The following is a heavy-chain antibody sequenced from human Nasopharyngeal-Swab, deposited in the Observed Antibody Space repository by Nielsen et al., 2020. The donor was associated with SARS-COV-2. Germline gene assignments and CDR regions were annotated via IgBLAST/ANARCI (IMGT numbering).Heavy chain of an antibody. CDR2: IYPGDSDT. CDR3: ARTAIEGGYYRGDAFDI. CDR1: GYRFISHW. Sequence: GESLKTSCKGPGYRFISHWIGWVRQMPGRGLEWMGIIYPGDSDTRYTPSSQGQVTTSADKSINTAYLQWSSLKASDTAMYYCARTAIEGGYYRGDAFDIWGQGTMVTVSS. D-gene: IGHD3-22*01. V-gene: IGHV5-51*01. J-gene: IGHJ3*02.